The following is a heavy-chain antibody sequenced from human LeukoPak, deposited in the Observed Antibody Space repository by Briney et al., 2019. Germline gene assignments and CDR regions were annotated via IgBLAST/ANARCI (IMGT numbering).Heavy chain of an antibody. CDR2: IGTAGDT. CDR3: ARSVAAAGHDAFDI. CDR1: GFTFSSYD. D-gene: IGHD6-13*01. V-gene: IGHV3-13*01. J-gene: IGHJ3*02. Sequence: GGSLRLSGAASGFTFSSYDMHWVRQATGKGLEWVSAIGTAGDTYYPGSVKGRFTISRENAKNSLYLQMNSLRAGDTAVYYCARSVAAAGHDAFDIWGQGTMVTVSS.